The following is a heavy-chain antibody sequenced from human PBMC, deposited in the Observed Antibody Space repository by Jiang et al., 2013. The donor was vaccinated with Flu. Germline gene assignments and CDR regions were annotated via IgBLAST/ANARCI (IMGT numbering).Heavy chain of an antibody. CDR2: IDWDDDK. J-gene: IGHJ6*02. CDR3: ARVPMVRGAQAGYYGMDV. Sequence: ARIDWDDDKYYSTSLKTRLTISKDTSKNQVVLTMTNMDPVDTATYYCARVPMVRGAQAGYYGMDVWGQGTTVTVSS. V-gene: IGHV2-70*10. D-gene: IGHD3-10*01.